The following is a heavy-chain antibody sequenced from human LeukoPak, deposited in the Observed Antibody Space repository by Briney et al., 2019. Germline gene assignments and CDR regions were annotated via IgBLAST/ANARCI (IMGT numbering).Heavy chain of an antibody. V-gene: IGHV3-21*01. CDR2: ISSSSSYI. D-gene: IGHD5-12*01. J-gene: IGHJ4*02. CDR3: ATTLGGLRFFDY. CDR1: GFTFSSYS. Sequence: GGSLRLSCAASGFTFSSYSMNWVRQAPGKGLEWVSSISSSSSYIYYADSVKGRFTISRDNAKNSLYLQMNSLRAEDTAVYYCATTLGGLRFFDYWGQGTLVTVSS.